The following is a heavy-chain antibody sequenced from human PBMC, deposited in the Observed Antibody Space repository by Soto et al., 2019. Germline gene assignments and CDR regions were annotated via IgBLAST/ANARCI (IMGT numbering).Heavy chain of an antibody. CDR3: AREGLWFGELSRSYRRYYYMDV. V-gene: IGHV4-34*01. Sequence: SETLSLTCGVYGGSFSGYCWSWIRQPPGKGLEWIGEINHSGSTNYNPSLKSRVTMSVDTSKNQFSLKLSSVTPADTAVYYSAREGLWFGELSRSYRRYYYMDVWGKGTTVTVSS. CDR2: INHSGST. J-gene: IGHJ6*03. CDR1: GGSFSGYC. D-gene: IGHD3-10*01.